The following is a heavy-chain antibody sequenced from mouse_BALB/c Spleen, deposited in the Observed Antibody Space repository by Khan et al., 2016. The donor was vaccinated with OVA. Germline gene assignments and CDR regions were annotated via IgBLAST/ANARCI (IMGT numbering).Heavy chain of an antibody. CDR2: ISYDGSN. V-gene: IGHV3-6*02. D-gene: IGHD1-1*01. CDR3: ATISHYYYGTSYYAMDY. Sequence: EVQLQESGPGLVKPSQSLSLTCSVTGYSITSGYYWNWIRQFPGNKLEWMGYISYDGSNNYNPSLKNRISITRDTSKNQFFLKLNSVTTEDTATXYCATISHYYYGTSYYAMDYWGQGTSVTVSS. J-gene: IGHJ4*01. CDR1: GYSITSGYY.